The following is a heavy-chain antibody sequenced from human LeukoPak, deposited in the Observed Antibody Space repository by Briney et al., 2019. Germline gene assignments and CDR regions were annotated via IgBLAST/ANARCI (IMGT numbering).Heavy chain of an antibody. Sequence: SETLSLTCAVYGGSFSGYYWSWIRQHPGKGLEWIGYIYYSGSTYYNPSLKSRVTISVDTSKNQFSLKLSSVTAADTAVYYCARSGEKSSGSWFDPWGQGTLVTVSS. J-gene: IGHJ5*02. CDR1: GGSFSGYY. D-gene: IGHD6-25*01. CDR2: IYYSGST. V-gene: IGHV4-31*11. CDR3: ARSGEKSSGSWFDP.